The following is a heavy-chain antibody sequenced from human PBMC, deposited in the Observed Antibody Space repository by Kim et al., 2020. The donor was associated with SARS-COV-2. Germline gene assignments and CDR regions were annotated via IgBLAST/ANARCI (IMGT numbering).Heavy chain of an antibody. D-gene: IGHD3-22*01. CDR2: INHSGST. J-gene: IGHJ4*02. CDR1: GGSFSGYY. CDR3: ARGHTYYYDSSGYWAFDY. Sequence: SETLSLTCAVYGGSFSGYYWSWIRQPPGKGLEWIGEINHSGSTNYNPSLKSRVTISVDTSKNQFSLKLSSVTAADTAVYYCARGHTYYYDSSGYWAFDYWGQGTLVTVSS. V-gene: IGHV4-34*01.